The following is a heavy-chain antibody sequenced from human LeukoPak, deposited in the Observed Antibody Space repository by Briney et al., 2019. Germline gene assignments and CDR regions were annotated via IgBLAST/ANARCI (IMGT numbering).Heavy chain of an antibody. D-gene: IGHD1-26*01. CDR2: INPNSGGT. CDR1: GYTFTGYY. CDR3: ARVPGGGSYCEFDY. V-gene: IGHV1-2*02. J-gene: IGHJ4*02. Sequence: GASVKVSCKASGYTFTGYYMHWVRQAPGQGLEWMGWINPNSGGTNYAQKFQGRVTMTRDTSISTAYMELSRLRSDDTAVYYCARVPGGGSYCEFDYWGQGTLVTVSS.